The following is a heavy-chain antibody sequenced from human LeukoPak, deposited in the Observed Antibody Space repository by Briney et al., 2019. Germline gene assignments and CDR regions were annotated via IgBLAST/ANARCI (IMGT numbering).Heavy chain of an antibody. CDR2: TYSDGST. V-gene: IGHV3-53*01. D-gene: IGHD1-1*01. CDR1: GFTFSSHG. J-gene: IGHJ6*02. Sequence: GGSLRLSCAASGFTFSSHGMHWVRQAPGKGPEWVSLTYSDGSTSYTESVKGRFTISRDNSKNTLSLQLNSLRAEDTAVYYCARDGGSSTKEPTGGYYYYGMDVWGQGTTVTVFS. CDR3: ARDGGSSTKEPTGGYYYYGMDV.